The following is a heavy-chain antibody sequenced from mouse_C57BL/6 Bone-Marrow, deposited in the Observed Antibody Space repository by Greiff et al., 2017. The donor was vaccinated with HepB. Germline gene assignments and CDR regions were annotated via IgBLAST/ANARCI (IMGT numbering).Heavy chain of an antibody. CDR3: ARCYYYGSRGAMDY. V-gene: IGHV1-12*01. Sequence: LQQSGAELVRPGASVKMSCKASGYTFTSYNMHWVKQTPRQGLEWIGAIYPGNGDTSYNQKFKGKATLTVDKSSSTAYMQLSSLTSEDSAVYFGARCYYYGSRGAMDYWGQGTSVTVSS. CDR1: GYTFTSYN. J-gene: IGHJ4*01. D-gene: IGHD1-1*01. CDR2: IYPGNGDT.